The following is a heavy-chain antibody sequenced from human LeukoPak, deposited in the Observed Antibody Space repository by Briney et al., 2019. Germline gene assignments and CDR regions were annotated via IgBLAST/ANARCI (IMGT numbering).Heavy chain of an antibody. V-gene: IGHV3-23*01. CDR1: GFTFSSYA. J-gene: IGHJ4*02. CDR3: AKARSSGVKYYYDSSGYPFDY. Sequence: GGSLRLSRAASGFTFSSYAMSWVRQAPGKGLEWVSAISGSGGSTYYADSVKGRFTISRDNSKNTLYLQMNSLRAEDTAVYYCAKARSSGVKYYYDSSGYPFDYWGQGTLVTVSS. D-gene: IGHD3-22*01. CDR2: ISGSGGST.